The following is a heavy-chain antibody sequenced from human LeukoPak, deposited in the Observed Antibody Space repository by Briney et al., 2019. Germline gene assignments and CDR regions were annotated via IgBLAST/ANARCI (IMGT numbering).Heavy chain of an antibody. CDR2: FDPEGGET. CDR1: GYTLTELS. CDR3: ATESYSGSYLYAFDI. D-gene: IGHD1-26*01. Sequence: GASVKVSCKVSGYTLTELSIHWVRQAPGKGLEWMGGFDPEGGETIYAQKFQGRVTMNEDTSTDTAYMELSSLRSEDTAVYYCATESYSGSYLYAFDIWGQGTMVTVSS. V-gene: IGHV1-24*01. J-gene: IGHJ3*02.